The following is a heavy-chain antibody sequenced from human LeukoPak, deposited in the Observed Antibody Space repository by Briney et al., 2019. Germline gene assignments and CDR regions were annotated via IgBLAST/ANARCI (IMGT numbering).Heavy chain of an antibody. D-gene: IGHD3-10*01. CDR3: AREADGSGSYFDY. J-gene: IGHJ4*02. CDR2: INHSGST. V-gene: IGHV4-34*01. Sequence: SETLSLTCAVYGGSFSGYYWSWIRQPPGKGLEWIGEINHSGSTNYNPSLKSRVTISVDTSKNQFSLKLSSVTAADTAVYYCAREADGSGSYFDYWGQGTLVTVSS. CDR1: GGSFSGYY.